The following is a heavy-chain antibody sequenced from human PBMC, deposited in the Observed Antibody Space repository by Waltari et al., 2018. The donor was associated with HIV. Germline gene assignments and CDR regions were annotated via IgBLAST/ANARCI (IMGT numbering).Heavy chain of an antibody. J-gene: IGHJ3*02. D-gene: IGHD6-19*01. CDR3: ARGAGGGAAVAVTPGAFDI. Sequence: QVQLQQWVAGLLKPSETLSLTCAVYGGSFSGYYWSWIRQPPGKGLEWIGEINHSGSTNDNPTLKSRVTRSVDTSKNQFSLKLSSVTAADTAVYYCARGAGGGAAVAVTPGAFDIWGQGTMVTVSS. V-gene: IGHV4-34*01. CDR1: GGSFSGYY. CDR2: INHSGST.